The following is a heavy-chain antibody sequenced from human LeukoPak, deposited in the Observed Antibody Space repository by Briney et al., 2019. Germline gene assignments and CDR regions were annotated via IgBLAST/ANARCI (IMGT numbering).Heavy chain of an antibody. CDR3: ARAIYDSSGYYYAFDI. Sequence: ASVKVSCKASGHTFTSYYMHWVRQAPGQGLECMGIINPSGGSTSYAQKFQGRVTMTRDTSTSTVYMELSSLRYEDTAVYYCARAIYDSSGYYYAFDIWGQGTMVTVSS. CDR2: INPSGGST. J-gene: IGHJ3*02. CDR1: GHTFTSYY. V-gene: IGHV1-46*03. D-gene: IGHD3-22*01.